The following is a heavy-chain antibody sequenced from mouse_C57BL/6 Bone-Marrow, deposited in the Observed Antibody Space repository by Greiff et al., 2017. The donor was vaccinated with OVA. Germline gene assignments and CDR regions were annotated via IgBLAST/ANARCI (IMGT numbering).Heavy chain of an antibody. CDR2: INPSTGGT. D-gene: IGHD2-12*01. CDR3: ARGDTSPFAY. V-gene: IGHV1-42*01. Sequence: EVQLQQSGPELVKPGASVKLSCKASGYSFTGYYMNWVKQSPEKSLEWIGEINPSTGGTTYNQKFTAKATLTVDKSSSTADMQLKRLTSEDSAGDGCARGDTSPFAYWGQGTLIIGSA. CDR1: GYSFTGYY. J-gene: IGHJ3*01.